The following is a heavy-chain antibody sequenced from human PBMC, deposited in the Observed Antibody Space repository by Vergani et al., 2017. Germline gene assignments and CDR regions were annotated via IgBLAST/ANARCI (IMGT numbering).Heavy chain of an antibody. CDR2: ISSSSSYL. J-gene: IGHJ3*02. D-gene: IGHD3-22*01. Sequence: EVQLVESGGGLVKPGGSLRLSCAASGFTFSSYSMNWVRQAPGKGLEWVSSISSSSSYLYYADSVKGRFTISRDNAKNSLYLQMNSLRAEDTAVYYCATRPLYYYDSSGYYYVGAFDIWGQGTMVTVSS. V-gene: IGHV3-21*01. CDR1: GFTFSSYS. CDR3: ATRPLYYYDSSGYYYVGAFDI.